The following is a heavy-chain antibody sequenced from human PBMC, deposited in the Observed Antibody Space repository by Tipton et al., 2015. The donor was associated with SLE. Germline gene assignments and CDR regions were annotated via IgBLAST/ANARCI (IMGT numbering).Heavy chain of an antibody. Sequence: TLSLTCAVSGYSITSGDYWGWIRQPPGKGLEWVGSLYHRGSTYYNPSLKSRVTISTDTSKNEIYLKLTSVTATDTAVYYCVSGVGNTGRFHYWGQGALVTVSS. D-gene: IGHD1-14*01. CDR1: GYSITSGDY. CDR2: LYHRGST. V-gene: IGHV4-38-2*01. CDR3: VSGVGNTGRFHY. J-gene: IGHJ4*02.